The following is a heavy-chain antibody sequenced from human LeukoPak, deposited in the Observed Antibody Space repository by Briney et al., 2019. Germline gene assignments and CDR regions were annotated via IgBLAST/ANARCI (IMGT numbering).Heavy chain of an antibody. J-gene: IGHJ4*02. CDR1: GFTFSSYE. D-gene: IGHD3-10*01. V-gene: IGHV3-48*03. CDR3: AREIRGSGSYYVDY. Sequence: GGSLRLSCAASGFTFSSYEMNWVRQAPGKGLEWVSYISSSGSTIYYADSVKGRFTISRDNAKNSLYLQVNSLRAEDTAVYYCAREIRGSGSYYVDYWGQGTLVTVSS. CDR2: ISSSGSTI.